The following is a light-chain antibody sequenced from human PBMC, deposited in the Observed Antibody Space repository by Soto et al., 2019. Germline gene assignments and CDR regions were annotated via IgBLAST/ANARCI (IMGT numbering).Light chain of an antibody. CDR2: GAS. Sequence: EIVLTQSPGTLSLSPGERATLSCRASQSVNGNYLTWHQQKPGQAPRLLIYGASSRATGIPDRFSGSGSGTDFTLTISRLEPEDFAVYYCQQYGSSFRYTFGQGTKLEIK. CDR3: QQYGSSFRYT. V-gene: IGKV3-20*01. CDR1: QSVNGNY. J-gene: IGKJ2*01.